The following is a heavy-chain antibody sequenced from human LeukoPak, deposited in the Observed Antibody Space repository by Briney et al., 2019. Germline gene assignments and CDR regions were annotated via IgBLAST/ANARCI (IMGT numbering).Heavy chain of an antibody. D-gene: IGHD1-26*01. V-gene: IGHV3-74*01. CDR1: GFTFGSYW. J-gene: IGHJ4*02. CDR3: TKGGYYVETAFDY. Sequence: GGSLRLSCAASGFTFGSYWMHWVRQAPGKGLVWVSRINSDGSSTSYADSVKGRFTISRDNAKNTLYLQMNSLRAEDTAVYYCTKGGYYVETAFDYWGQGTLVTVSS. CDR2: INSDGSST.